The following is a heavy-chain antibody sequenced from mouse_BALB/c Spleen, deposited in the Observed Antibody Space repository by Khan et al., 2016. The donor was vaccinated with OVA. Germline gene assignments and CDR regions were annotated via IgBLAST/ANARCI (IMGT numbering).Heavy chain of an antibody. V-gene: IGHV3-2*02. CDR1: GYSITSNYA. Sequence: EVQLVESGPGLVKPSQSLSLTCTVTGYSITSNYAWNWIRQFPENKLEWMGYISYSGSTSYNPSLKSRISITRDTSKNQSFLQLNSVTTEDTATYYWARKNYYGYVVDYWGQGTSVTVSS. D-gene: IGHD1-1*01. J-gene: IGHJ4*01. CDR3: ARKNYYGYVVDY. CDR2: ISYSGST.